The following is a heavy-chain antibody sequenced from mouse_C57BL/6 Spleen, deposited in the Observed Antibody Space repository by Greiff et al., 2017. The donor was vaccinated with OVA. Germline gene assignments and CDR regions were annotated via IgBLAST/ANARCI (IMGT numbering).Heavy chain of an antibody. CDR3: ATAYDYVAMDY. CDR2: ISSGSSTI. V-gene: IGHV5-17*01. Sequence: EVKLVESGGGLVKPGGSLKLSCAASGFTFSDYGMHWVRQAPEKGLEWVAYISSGSSTIYYADTVKGRFTISRDNAKNTLFLQMTSLRSEDTAMYYCATAYDYVAMDYWGQGTSVTVSS. CDR1: GFTFSDYG. J-gene: IGHJ4*01.